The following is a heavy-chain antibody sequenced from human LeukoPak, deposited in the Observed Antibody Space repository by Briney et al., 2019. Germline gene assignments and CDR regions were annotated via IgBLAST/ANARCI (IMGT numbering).Heavy chain of an antibody. CDR3: ARERTVMVSREFDY. Sequence: GGSLRLSCAASGFTFSSYGMHWVRRAPGKGLEWVAVISYDGRSKYYADSVKGRFTISRDNSKSMLNLQMNSLRAEDTAVYYCARERTVMVSREFDYWGQGTLVIVSS. D-gene: IGHD5-18*01. CDR2: ISYDGRSK. CDR1: GFTFSSYG. V-gene: IGHV3-30*03. J-gene: IGHJ4*02.